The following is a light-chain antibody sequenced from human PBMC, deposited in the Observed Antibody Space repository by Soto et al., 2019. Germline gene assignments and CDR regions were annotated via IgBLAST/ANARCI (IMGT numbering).Light chain of an antibody. CDR2: GVS. Sequence: EMVLTQSPGTLSVSPGGRVTLSCRASQSVDINLAWYQQRAGQAPRLLIYGVSTRATGVPVRFSGSGSGTEFTLTINSLQSEDFAVYYCQQYNNWPHTFGQGTKVDIK. CDR1: QSVDIN. CDR3: QQYNNWPHT. J-gene: IGKJ2*01. V-gene: IGKV3D-15*01.